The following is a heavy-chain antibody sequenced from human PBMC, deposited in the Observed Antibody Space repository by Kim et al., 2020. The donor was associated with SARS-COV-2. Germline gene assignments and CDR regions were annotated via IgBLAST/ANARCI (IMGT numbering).Heavy chain of an antibody. D-gene: IGHD4-4*01. CDR3: AKSNYAADYYYYYYMDV. J-gene: IGHJ6*03. Sequence: LRGRFNISRDNAKNTVFLQMNSLRAEDTAVYYCAKSNYAADYYYYYYMDVWGKGTTVTVSS. V-gene: IGHV3-74*01.